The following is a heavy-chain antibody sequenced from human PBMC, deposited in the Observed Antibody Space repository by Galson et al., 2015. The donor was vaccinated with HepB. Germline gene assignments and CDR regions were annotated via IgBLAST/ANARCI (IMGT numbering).Heavy chain of an antibody. Sequence: SLRLSCAASGFTFSSYSMNWVRQAPGKGLEWVSSISSSSSYIYYADSVKGRFTISRDNAKNSLYLQMNSLRAEDTAVYYCARAGTTVTTLFDYWGQGTLVTVSS. CDR2: ISSSSSYI. V-gene: IGHV3-21*01. J-gene: IGHJ4*02. CDR1: GFTFSSYS. CDR3: ARAGTTVTTLFDY. D-gene: IGHD4-11*01.